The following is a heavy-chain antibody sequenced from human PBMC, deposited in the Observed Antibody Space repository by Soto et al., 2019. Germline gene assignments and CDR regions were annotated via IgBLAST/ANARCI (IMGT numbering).Heavy chain of an antibody. D-gene: IGHD2-8*01. CDR3: ARDQGERCSYGVCSFYGMDV. V-gene: IGHV4-31*03. CDR2: IYYTGST. Sequence: PSETLSLTCTVLRGSISSGAYYWSWIRQHPGKGLEWIGYIYYTGSTYYNPSLKSRLTMSVDTSKSQFSLKLSSVTAADTAVYYCARDQGERCSYGVCSFYGMDVWGQGTTVTVSS. J-gene: IGHJ6*02. CDR1: RGSISSGAYY.